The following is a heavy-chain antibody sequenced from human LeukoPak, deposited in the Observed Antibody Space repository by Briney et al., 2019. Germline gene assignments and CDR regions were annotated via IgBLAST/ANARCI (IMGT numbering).Heavy chain of an antibody. CDR3: ARKSPGYYGSGSYLLGDY. CDR2: IYSGGST. V-gene: IGHV3-66*02. Sequence: GGSLRLSCAASGFTVSSNYMSWVRQAPGKGLEWVSVIYSGGSTYYADSVKGRSTISRDNSKNTLYLQMNSLRAEDTAVYYCARKSPGYYGSGSYLLGDYWGQGTLVTVSS. CDR1: GFTVSSNY. J-gene: IGHJ4*02. D-gene: IGHD3-10*01.